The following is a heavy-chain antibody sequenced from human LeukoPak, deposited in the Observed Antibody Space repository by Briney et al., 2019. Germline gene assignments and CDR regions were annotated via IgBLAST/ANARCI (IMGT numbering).Heavy chain of an antibody. D-gene: IGHD5-12*01. CDR2: IKGRGGTT. Sequence: GGSLRLSCAASGFTYSSYSMGWVREAPWKGLVWVSAIKGRGGTTYYAVSGKGQFTISRDNSKNPLYLQMDSLRAEGTAVYFCARDRAGVGYAGITDYWGQGTLVTVSS. J-gene: IGHJ4*02. CDR1: GFTYSSYS. V-gene: IGHV3-23*01. CDR3: ARDRAGVGYAGITDY.